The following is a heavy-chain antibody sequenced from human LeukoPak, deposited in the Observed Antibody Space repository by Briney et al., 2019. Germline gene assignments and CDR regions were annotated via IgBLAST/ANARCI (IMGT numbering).Heavy chain of an antibody. CDR2: ISYDGSNK. V-gene: IGHV3-30*14. J-gene: IGHJ3*02. D-gene: IGHD5-24*01. Sequence: GRSLRLSCAASGFTFSSYAMHWVRQAPGKGLEWVVVISYDGSNKYYADSVKGRFIISRDNSKNTLYLQMNSLRAEDTAVYYCARAGGYNAGGSNDAFDIWGQGTMVTVSS. CDR1: GFTFSSYA. CDR3: ARAGGYNAGGSNDAFDI.